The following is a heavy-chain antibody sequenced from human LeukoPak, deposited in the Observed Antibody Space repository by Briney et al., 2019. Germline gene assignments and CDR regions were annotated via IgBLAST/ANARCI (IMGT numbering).Heavy chain of an antibody. CDR2: IIPIFGTA. CDR3: ARDPRGSRVYGMDV. J-gene: IGHJ6*02. CDR1: GGTFSSYT. Sequence: ASVKVSCKASGGTFSSYTISWVRQAPGQGLEWMGGIIPIFGTANYAQKFQGRVTITADESTSTAYMELSSLRSEDTAVYYCARDPRGSRVYGMDVWGQGTTVTVSS. V-gene: IGHV1-69*13. D-gene: IGHD6-13*01.